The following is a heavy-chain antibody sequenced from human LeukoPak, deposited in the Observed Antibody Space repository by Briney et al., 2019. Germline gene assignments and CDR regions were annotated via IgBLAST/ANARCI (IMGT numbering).Heavy chain of an antibody. D-gene: IGHD3-22*01. CDR1: GYTFTSYY. Sequence: ASVKVSCKASGYTFTSYYMHWVRQAPEQGLEWMGIINPSGGSTSYAQKFQGRVTMTRDTSTSTVYMELSSLRSEDTAVYYCARECYDSSGYYSGWFDPLGPGNPGHRLL. CDR2: INPSGGST. CDR3: ARECYDSSGYYSGWFDP. V-gene: IGHV1-46*01. J-gene: IGHJ5*02.